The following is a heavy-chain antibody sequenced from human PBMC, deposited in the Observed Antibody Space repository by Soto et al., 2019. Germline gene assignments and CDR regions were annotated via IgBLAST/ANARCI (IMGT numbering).Heavy chain of an antibody. Sequence: EVQLVESGGGLMQPGGSLRLSCATSGFTFSNYNMNWVRQAPGKGLEWVSFISDTTSTIHYAASVRGRFTISRDNAKNSLYLEMNSLRDEDTAVYYCVRGLGYNWFDPWGQGTLVTVSS. CDR3: VRGLGYNWFDP. V-gene: IGHV3-48*02. CDR2: ISDTTSTI. J-gene: IGHJ5*02. CDR1: GFTFSNYN.